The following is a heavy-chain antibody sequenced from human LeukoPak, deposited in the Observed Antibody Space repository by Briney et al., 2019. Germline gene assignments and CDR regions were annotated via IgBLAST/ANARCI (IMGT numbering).Heavy chain of an antibody. J-gene: IGHJ6*02. V-gene: IGHV3-74*01. Sequence: GGSLRLSCAASGFTFTTYWMHWVHQAPGKGLVWVSHINSDGSITSYADSVKGRFTISRDNSKNTLYLQMNSLRAEDTAVYYCARDLGYCSSTSCYAQGMDVWGQGTTVTVSS. D-gene: IGHD2-2*01. CDR1: GFTFTTYW. CDR2: INSDGSIT. CDR3: ARDLGYCSSTSCYAQGMDV.